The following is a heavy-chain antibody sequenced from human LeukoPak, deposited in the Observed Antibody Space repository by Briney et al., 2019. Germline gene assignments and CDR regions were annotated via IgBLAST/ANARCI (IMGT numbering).Heavy chain of an antibody. CDR1: GYTFTSYA. CDR3: AAVDYGDY. Sequence: ASVQVSCKASGYTFTSYAMHWVRQAPGQRLEWMGWINGGNDNTKYSEKFQGRVTFTKDTSASTAYMELSSLRSEDTAVYYCAAVDYGDYWGQGTLVTVLS. CDR2: INGGNDNT. D-gene: IGHD3-16*01. V-gene: IGHV1-3*01. J-gene: IGHJ4*02.